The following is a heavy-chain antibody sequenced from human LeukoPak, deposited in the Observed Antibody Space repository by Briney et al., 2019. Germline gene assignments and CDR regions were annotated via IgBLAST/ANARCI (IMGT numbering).Heavy chain of an antibody. Sequence: ASVKVSCKASGYTFTGYYMHWVRQAPGQGLEWMGWINPNSGGTNYAQKFQGWVTMTRDTSISTAYMELSRLRSDDTAVYYCAREGGLAVAEDYFDYWGQGPLVTVSS. CDR1: GYTFTGYY. CDR3: AREGGLAVAEDYFDY. J-gene: IGHJ4*02. D-gene: IGHD6-19*01. CDR2: INPNSGGT. V-gene: IGHV1-2*04.